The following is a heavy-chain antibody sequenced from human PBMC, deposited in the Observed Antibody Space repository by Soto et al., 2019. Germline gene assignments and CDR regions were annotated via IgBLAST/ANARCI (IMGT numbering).Heavy chain of an antibody. CDR2: INPNSGGT. CDR1: GYTVTFYY. V-gene: IGHV1-2*04. CDR3: ARDYNYGGTSAALDI. D-gene: IGHD1-1*01. J-gene: IGHJ3*02. Sequence: ASVKVSCEASGYTVTFYYMHGVRQAPGQGLEWMGWINPNSGGTNYAQKFQGWVTMTRDTSISTAYMELSRLRSDDMAVYYCARDYNYGGTSAALDIWGQGTMVTVSS.